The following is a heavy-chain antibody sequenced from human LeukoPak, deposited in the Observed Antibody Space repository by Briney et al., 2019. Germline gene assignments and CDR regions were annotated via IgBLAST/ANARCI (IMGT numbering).Heavy chain of an antibody. CDR2: IYHSGST. CDR1: GYSISSGYY. CDR3: ARQGYCSSTSCYLKNWFDP. V-gene: IGHV4-38-2*01. D-gene: IGHD2-2*01. J-gene: IGHJ5*02. Sequence: PSETLSLTCAVSGYSISSGYYWGWIRQPPGKGLEWIGSIYHSGSTYYNPSLKSRVTISVDTSKNQFSLKLRSVTAADTAVYYCARQGYCSSTSCYLKNWFDPWGQGTLVTVSS.